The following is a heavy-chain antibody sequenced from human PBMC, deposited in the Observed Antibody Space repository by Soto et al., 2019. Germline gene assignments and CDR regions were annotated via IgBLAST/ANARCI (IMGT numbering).Heavy chain of an antibody. J-gene: IGHJ6*02. CDR3: ARVGDHSSGWYRTYYYSGMDV. V-gene: IGHV3-30-3*01. CDR1: GFTFSSYA. CDR2: ISYDGSNK. D-gene: IGHD6-19*01. Sequence: GGSLRLSCAASGFTFSSYAMHWVRQAPGKGLEWVAVISYDGSNKYYADSVKGRFTISRDNSKNTLYLQMNSLRAEDTAVYYCARVGDHSSGWYRTYYYSGMDVWGQGTTVTVSS.